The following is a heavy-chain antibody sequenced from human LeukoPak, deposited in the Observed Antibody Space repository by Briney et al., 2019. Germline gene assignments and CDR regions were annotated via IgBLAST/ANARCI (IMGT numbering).Heavy chain of an antibody. CDR3: ARVVVVPAARRPLYYIDY. J-gene: IGHJ4*02. V-gene: IGHV1-69*01. D-gene: IGHD2-2*01. CDR2: IIPIFGTA. Sequence: ASVKVSCKASGGTFSSYAISWVRQAPGQGLEWMGGIIPIFGTANYAQKFQGRVTITADESTSTAYMELSSLRSEDTAVYYCARVVVVPAARRPLYYIDYWGQGTLVTVSS. CDR1: GGTFSSYA.